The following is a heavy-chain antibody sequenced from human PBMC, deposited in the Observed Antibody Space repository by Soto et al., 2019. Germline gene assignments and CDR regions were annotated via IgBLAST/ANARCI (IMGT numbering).Heavy chain of an antibody. J-gene: IGHJ6*02. V-gene: IGHV1-3*01. D-gene: IGHD2-15*01. Sequence: ASVKVSCKASGYTFTSYAMHWVRQAPGQRLEWMGWSSAHNGDTKYSQMFQGRVTMTRDTSTSTAYMELSSLRSEDTAVYYCASCSCGSCYSKHYYGMAFWAQGTTVTVAS. CDR2: SSAHNGDT. CDR1: GYTFTSYA. CDR3: ASCSCGSCYSKHYYGMAF.